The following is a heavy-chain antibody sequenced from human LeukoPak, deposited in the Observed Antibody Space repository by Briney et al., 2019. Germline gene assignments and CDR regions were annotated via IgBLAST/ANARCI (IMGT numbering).Heavy chain of an antibody. CDR3: ARWSAWVGARTGDYYYYMDV. Sequence: NPSETLSLTCTVSGGPISSYHWSWIRQPTGKGLEWIGYIYYSGSTNNNPSLKTRVTISVDTSKNQSSLKLSSVTAADTAVYYCARWSAWVGARTGDYYYYMDVWGKGTTVTISS. CDR1: GGPISSYH. V-gene: IGHV4-59*01. J-gene: IGHJ6*03. D-gene: IGHD1-26*01. CDR2: IYYSGST.